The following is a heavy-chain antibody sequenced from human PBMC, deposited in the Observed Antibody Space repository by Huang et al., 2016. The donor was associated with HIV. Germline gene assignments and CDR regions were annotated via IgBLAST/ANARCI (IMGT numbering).Heavy chain of an antibody. CDR2: IRFDGNKK. V-gene: IGHV3-30*02. D-gene: IGHD2-8*01. CDR3: AKGGAGYHNGPEY. J-gene: IGHJ4*02. CDR1: GFTFSPFG. Sequence: QVRLVESGGGVVQPGGSLTLACEASGFTFSPFGMHWVRQAPGKGLEGVAHIRFDGNKKVYEESLKGRFTIFRENSKNTGYLEMNSLTGEDTAMYFCAKGGAGYHNGPEYWGQGTQVIVS.